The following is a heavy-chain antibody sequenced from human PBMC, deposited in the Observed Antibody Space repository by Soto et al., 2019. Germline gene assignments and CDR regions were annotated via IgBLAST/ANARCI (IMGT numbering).Heavy chain of an antibody. J-gene: IGHJ6*02. CDR1: GFTFSSYA. CDR2: ISGSGAST. Sequence: GALSLSLAASGFTFSSYAMRWVRQAPGKGLEWVSAISGSGASTYYADSVKGRFTISRDNSKNTLYLQMNSLTAQDTAVYYCPKDVIPPHIWGQGTTVTVSS. V-gene: IGHV3-23*01. D-gene: IGHD2-21*01. CDR3: PKDVIPPHI.